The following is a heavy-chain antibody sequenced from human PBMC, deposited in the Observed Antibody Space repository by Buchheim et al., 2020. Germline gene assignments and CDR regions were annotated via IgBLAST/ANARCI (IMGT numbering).Heavy chain of an antibody. CDR2: ISSSSSYI. CDR3: AICPSWVVAAAPAEYFQH. D-gene: IGHD2-15*01. V-gene: IGHV3-21*01. CDR1: GFTFSSYS. J-gene: IGHJ1*01. Sequence: EVQLVESGGGLVKPGGSLRLSCAASGFTFSSYSMNWVRQAPGKGLEWVSSISSSSSYIYYADSVKGRFTISRDNAKNSLYLQMNSLRAEDTAVYYCAICPSWVVAAAPAEYFQHWGQGTL.